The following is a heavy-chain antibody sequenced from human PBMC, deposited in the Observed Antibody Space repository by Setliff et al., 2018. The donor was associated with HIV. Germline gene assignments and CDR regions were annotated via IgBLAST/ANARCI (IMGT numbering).Heavy chain of an antibody. D-gene: IGHD6-13*01. CDR1: GFTFSGSA. CDR3: ASYGSYSSSWYYFDY. J-gene: IGHJ4*02. CDR2: IRSKGYGSAT. V-gene: IGHV3-73*01. Sequence: PGGSLRLSCAASGFTFSGSAMHWVRQASGKGLEWVGRIRSKGYGSATAYAASVKGRFTISRDDSKNTAYLQMDSLRAEDTAVYYCASYGSYSSSWYYFDYWGQGTLVTVSS.